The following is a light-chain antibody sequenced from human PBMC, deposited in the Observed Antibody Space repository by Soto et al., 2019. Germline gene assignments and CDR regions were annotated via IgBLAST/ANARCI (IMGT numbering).Light chain of an antibody. CDR3: QQSNNWPLT. CDR1: EGLGIN. CDR2: DVS. Sequence: EIVLPQSPATLSLSRGKGATISCRAREGLGINLAWYQQTPCQSTTLLISDVSTRAAGIPPSFSGSGYGSEKEYTLTISSLQSDDVAVYYWQQSNNWPLTFGGGTRVEMK. J-gene: IGKJ4*01. V-gene: IGKV3-15*01.